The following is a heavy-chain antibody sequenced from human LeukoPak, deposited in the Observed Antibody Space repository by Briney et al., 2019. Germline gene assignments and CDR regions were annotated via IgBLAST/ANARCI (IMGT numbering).Heavy chain of an antibody. CDR2: INWAGATT. CDR3: AKDRGPIAVAGYDY. J-gene: IGHJ4*02. D-gene: IGHD6-19*01. CDR1: GFTFDDYA. Sequence: PGGSLRLSCAASGFTFDDYAMHWVRQAPGKGLEWVSLINWAGATTYSADSVKGRFTISRDNSKNTLYLQMNSLRAEDTAVYYCAKDRGPIAVAGYDYWGQGTLVTVSS. V-gene: IGHV3-43D*04.